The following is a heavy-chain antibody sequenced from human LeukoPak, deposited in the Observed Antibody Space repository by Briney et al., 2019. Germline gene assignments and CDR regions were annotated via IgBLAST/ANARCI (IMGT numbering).Heavy chain of an antibody. CDR3: TRGTDGLWDF. D-gene: IGHD2-8*01. J-gene: IGHJ4*02. CDR1: GLTSTGYS. V-gene: IGHV3-21*01. Sequence: GGSPRLSCVVSGLTSTGYSMTWVRQAPGKGLQWVSSISSSSDYIFYADSVKGRFTISRDNAKNSLYLQMNSLRAEDTAVYYCTRGTDGLWDFWGQGTLVTVSS. CDR2: ISSSSDYI.